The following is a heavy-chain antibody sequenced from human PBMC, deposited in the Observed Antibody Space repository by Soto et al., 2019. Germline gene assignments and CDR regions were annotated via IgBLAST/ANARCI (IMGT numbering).Heavy chain of an antibody. V-gene: IGHV1-3*01. Sequence: ASVKVSCKASGYTFTSYAMHWVRQAPGQRLEWMGWINAGNGNTKYSQKFQGRVTITRDTSASTAYMELSSLRSEDTAVYYCARDLYGYYYYYGMDVWGQGTKVTVSS. CDR2: INAGNGNT. CDR1: GYTFTSYA. J-gene: IGHJ6*02. D-gene: IGHD4-17*01. CDR3: ARDLYGYYYYYGMDV.